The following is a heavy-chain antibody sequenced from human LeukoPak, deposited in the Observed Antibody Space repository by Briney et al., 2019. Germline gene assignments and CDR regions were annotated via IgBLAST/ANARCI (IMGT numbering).Heavy chain of an antibody. CDR1: GFTFSSYA. V-gene: IGHV3-64*01. CDR3: ARGGRRAMIRTNFDY. CDR2: ISSNGGST. D-gene: IGHD3-22*01. J-gene: IGHJ4*02. Sequence: GGSLRLSCAASGFTFSSYAMHWVRQAPGKGLEYVSAISSNGGSTYYANSVKGRFTISRDNSKNTLYLQMGSLRAEDMAVYYCARGGRRAMIRTNFDYWGQGTLVTVPS.